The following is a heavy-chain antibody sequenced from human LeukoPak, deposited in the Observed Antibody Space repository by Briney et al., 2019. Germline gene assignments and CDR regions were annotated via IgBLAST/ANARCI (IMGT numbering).Heavy chain of an antibody. CDR1: GYTFTSYG. V-gene: IGHV1-18*01. CDR3: ARDAGSGSYYYYYMDV. Sequence: GASVKVSCKASGYTFTSYGISWVRQAPGQGLEWMGWISAYNGNTNYAQKLQGRVTMTRDTSISTAYMELSRLRSDDTAVYYCARDAGSGSYYYYYMDVWGKGTTVTISS. CDR2: ISAYNGNT. J-gene: IGHJ6*03. D-gene: IGHD3-10*01.